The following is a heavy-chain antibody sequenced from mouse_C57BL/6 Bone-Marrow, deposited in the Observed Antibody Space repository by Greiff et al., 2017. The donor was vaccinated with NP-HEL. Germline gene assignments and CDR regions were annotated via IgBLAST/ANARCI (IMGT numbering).Heavy chain of an antibody. J-gene: IGHJ1*03. V-gene: IGHV1-54*01. CDR2: INPGSGGT. CDR3: ARFLYYGSSYWYFDV. D-gene: IGHD1-1*01. CDR1: GYAFTNYL. Sequence: VKLQESGAELVRPGTSVKVSCKASGYAFTNYLIEWVKQRPGQGLEWIGVINPGSGGTNYNEKFKGKATLTADKSSSTAYMQLSSLTSEDSAVYFCARFLYYGSSYWYFDVWGTGTTVTVSS.